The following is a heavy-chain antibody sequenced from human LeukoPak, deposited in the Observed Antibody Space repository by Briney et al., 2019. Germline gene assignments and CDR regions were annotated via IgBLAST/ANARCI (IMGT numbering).Heavy chain of an antibody. J-gene: IGHJ4*02. CDR1: GFTFSSYG. D-gene: IGHD6-13*01. CDR3: AKDHSSWILHN. Sequence: PGGSLRLSCAASGFTFSSYGMHWVRQAPGKGLEWVAVIWYDGSNKYYADSVKGRFTISRDNSKNTLYLQMNSLRAEDTAVYYCAKDHSSWILHNWGQGTLVTVSS. CDR2: IWYDGSNK. V-gene: IGHV3-33*06.